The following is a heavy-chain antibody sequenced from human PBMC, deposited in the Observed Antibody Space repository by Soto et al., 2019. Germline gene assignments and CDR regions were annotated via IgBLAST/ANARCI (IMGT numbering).Heavy chain of an antibody. D-gene: IGHD2-21*01. CDR1: GDSISSSTYY. J-gene: IGHJ4*02. CDR3: ARHDAFCGGECNCEY. CDR2: IDKSVTS. V-gene: IGHV4-39*01. Sequence: PSETRSLTCGVSGDSISSSTYYWAWILQPPGKGLEWIGSIDKSVTSYYNPSLKSRVTLSVDTSKNHFSMKLSSVTAADTAVYQCARHDAFCGGECNCEYWGQETLVSVSS.